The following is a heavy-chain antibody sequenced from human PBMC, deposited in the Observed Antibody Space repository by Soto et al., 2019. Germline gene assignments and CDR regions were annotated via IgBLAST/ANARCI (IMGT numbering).Heavy chain of an antibody. Sequence: QVQLVQSGAEVKKPGSSVKVSCKASGGTFSSYTISWVRQAPGQGLEWMGRIIPILGIANYAQKFQGRVTITADKTTRTAYMELSSLRSEDTAVYYCAKDYGGKDSDYWGQGTLVTVSS. CDR1: GGTFSSYT. CDR2: IIPILGIA. D-gene: IGHD4-17*01. J-gene: IGHJ4*02. CDR3: AKDYGGKDSDY. V-gene: IGHV1-69*08.